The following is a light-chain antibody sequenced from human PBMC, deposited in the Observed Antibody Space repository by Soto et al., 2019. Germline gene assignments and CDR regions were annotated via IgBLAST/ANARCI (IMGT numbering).Light chain of an antibody. CDR3: QQYGGSPWT. J-gene: IGKJ1*01. V-gene: IGKV3-20*01. CDR1: QSVSSAY. Sequence: EIVLTQSPGTLSLSPGERATLSCRASQSVSSAYLVWYQQKPGQAPRLLIYGASTRATGIPDRFSGSGSGTDFTLTISRLEPEDFAVYYCQQYGGSPWTFGQGTK. CDR2: GAS.